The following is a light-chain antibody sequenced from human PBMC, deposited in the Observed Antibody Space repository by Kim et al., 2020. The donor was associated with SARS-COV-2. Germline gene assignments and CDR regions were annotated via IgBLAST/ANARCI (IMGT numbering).Light chain of an antibody. CDR2: RNT. Sequence: SYELTQPLSVSVALGQTARITCGGNNIGSKDVHWYKQKAGQAPVLVIYRNTNRPSGIPERFSGSNSGNTATLTISRAHAGDEADYYCQVWDSSAYVFGTGTKVTVL. CDR1: NIGSKD. J-gene: IGLJ1*01. CDR3: QVWDSSAYV. V-gene: IGLV3-9*01.